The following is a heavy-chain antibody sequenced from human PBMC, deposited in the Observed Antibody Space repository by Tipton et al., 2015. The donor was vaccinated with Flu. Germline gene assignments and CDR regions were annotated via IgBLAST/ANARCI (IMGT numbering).Heavy chain of an antibody. CDR2: ICGGGSYI. CDR1: GFTFSRYT. Sequence: SLRLSCAASGFTFSRYTMNWVRQAPGKGLEWVSAICGGGSYIYSADSLKGRFTISRDNAKKSLYLQMNSLTVEDTAVYYCARMGLLGCGWYPVFWGQGTLFTVSS. D-gene: IGHD6-19*01. J-gene: IGHJ1*01. CDR3: ARMGLLGCGWYPVF. V-gene: IGHV3-21*01.